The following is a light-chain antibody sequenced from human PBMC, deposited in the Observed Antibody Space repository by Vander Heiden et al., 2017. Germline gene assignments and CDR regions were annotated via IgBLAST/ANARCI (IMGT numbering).Light chain of an antibody. J-gene: IGLJ2*01. CDR2: GNN. Sequence: QSVLTQPPSVSGAPGQRVTISCTGSSSNIGTGYDVHWYQHLPGTAPKLLIYGNNNRPSGVPDRFSGSKSGTSASLAITGLQAEDEADYYCQSYDSSLSGVVFGGGTKLTVL. CDR3: QSYDSSLSGVV. V-gene: IGLV1-40*01. CDR1: SSNIGTGYD.